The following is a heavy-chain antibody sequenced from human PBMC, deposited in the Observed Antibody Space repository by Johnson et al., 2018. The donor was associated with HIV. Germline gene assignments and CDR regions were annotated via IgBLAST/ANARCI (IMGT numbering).Heavy chain of an antibody. J-gene: IGHJ3*02. V-gene: IGHV3-30*03. CDR1: GFTFSSYG. CDR2: ISYDGSNK. D-gene: IGHD2-21*01. Sequence: QVQLVESGGGVVQPGRSLRLSCAASGFTFSSYGMHWVRQAPGKGLEWVAVISYDGSNKYYADSVKGRFTISRDNSKNTLYLQMNSLRAEDTAVYYCASSQGSGEGAVDIWGQGTMVTVSS. CDR3: ASSQGSGEGAVDI.